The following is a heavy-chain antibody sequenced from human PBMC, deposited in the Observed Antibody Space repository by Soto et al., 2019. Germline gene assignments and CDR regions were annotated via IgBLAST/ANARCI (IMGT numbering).Heavy chain of an antibody. CDR1: GFTFSSYS. Sequence: GGSLRLSCAASGFTFSSYSMNWVRQAPGKGLEWVSSISSSSSYIYYADSVKGRFTISRDNAKNSLYLQMNSLRAEDTAVYYCARETEEDSNYDYYYYGMDVWGQGTTVTVSS. D-gene: IGHD4-4*01. V-gene: IGHV3-21*01. CDR3: ARETEEDSNYDYYYYGMDV. J-gene: IGHJ6*02. CDR2: ISSSSSYI.